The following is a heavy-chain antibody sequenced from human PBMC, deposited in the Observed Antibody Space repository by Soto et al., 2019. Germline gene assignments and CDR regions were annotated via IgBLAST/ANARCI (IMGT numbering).Heavy chain of an antibody. Sequence: EVQLVESGGGLVKPGGSLRLSCAASGFTFSSYSMNWVRQAPGKGLEWVSSISSSSSYIYYAGSVKGRFTISRDNAKNSLYLQMNSLRAEDTAVYDCARRCKSTRLESYGMDVWGQGTTVTVSS. D-gene: IGHD2-8*01. J-gene: IGHJ6*02. CDR1: GFTFSSYS. CDR3: ARRCKSTRLESYGMDV. V-gene: IGHV3-21*01. CDR2: ISSSSSYI.